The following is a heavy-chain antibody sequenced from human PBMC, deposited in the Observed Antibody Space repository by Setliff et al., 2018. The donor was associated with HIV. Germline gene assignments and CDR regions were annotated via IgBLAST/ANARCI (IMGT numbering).Heavy chain of an antibody. Sequence: ASVKVSCKAVGYTFTTFYMHWVRQAPGQGLEWMGWISGFNGNTKYGQNFQGRVTMTRDTSRGTVYMELRSLRSEDTAVYCCARAPFTSGHYGADYWGQGTLVTVSS. V-gene: IGHV1-18*04. CDR2: ISGFNGNT. CDR1: GYTFTTFY. J-gene: IGHJ4*02. D-gene: IGHD3-10*01. CDR3: ARAPFTSGHYGADY.